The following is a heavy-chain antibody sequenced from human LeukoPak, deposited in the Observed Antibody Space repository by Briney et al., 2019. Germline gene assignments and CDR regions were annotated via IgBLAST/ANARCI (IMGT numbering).Heavy chain of an antibody. V-gene: IGHV4-39*01. J-gene: IGHJ4*02. Sequence: SETLSLTCTVSGGSISSYYWGWIRQPPGKGLEWIGSIYYSGSTYYNPSLKSRVTISVDTSKNQFSLKLSSVTAADTAVYYCASPYGYYYWGQGTLVTVSS. CDR1: GGSISSYY. D-gene: IGHD5-18*01. CDR2: IYYSGST. CDR3: ASPYGYYY.